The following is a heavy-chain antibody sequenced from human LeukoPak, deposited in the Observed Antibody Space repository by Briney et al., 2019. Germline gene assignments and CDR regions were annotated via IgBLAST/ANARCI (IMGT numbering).Heavy chain of an antibody. CDR2: FDPEDGET. Sequence: ASVKVSCKVSGYTLTELSMHWVRQAPGKGLEWMGGFDPEDGETIYAQKFQGRVIMTEDTSTDTAYMELSSLRSEDTAVYYCATVDTSGYDYRWDYWGQGALVTVSS. CDR1: GYTLTELS. D-gene: IGHD5-12*01. CDR3: ATVDTSGYDYRWDY. V-gene: IGHV1-24*01. J-gene: IGHJ4*02.